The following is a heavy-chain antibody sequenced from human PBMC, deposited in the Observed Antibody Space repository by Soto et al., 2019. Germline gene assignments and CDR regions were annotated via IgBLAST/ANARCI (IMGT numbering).Heavy chain of an antibody. D-gene: IGHD3-10*01. J-gene: IGHJ4*02. Sequence: EVRLVESGGGLVQPGGSLRLSCAAFGFTVSSNYMTWVRLAPGKGLEWVSLVYSGGATHYAASVKGRFTISTHSSQNTLFLQRNSLRTEDTAPYYGVRGRDGSDIHWGQGTKVTVSS. V-gene: IGHV3-53*04. CDR2: VYSGGAT. CDR3: VRGRDGSDIH. CDR1: GFTVSSNY.